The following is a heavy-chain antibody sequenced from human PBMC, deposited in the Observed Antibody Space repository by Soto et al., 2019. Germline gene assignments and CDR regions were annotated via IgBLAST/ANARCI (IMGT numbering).Heavy chain of an antibody. CDR1: GGSISSYY. V-gene: IGHV4-59*01. D-gene: IGHD3-22*01. J-gene: IGHJ1*01. CDR3: ARAGKVYDSSGGYFQH. Sequence: QVQLQESGPGLVKPSETLSLTCTVSGGSISSYYWSWIRQPPGKGLEWIGYIYYSGSTNYNPSIKSRVTISVDTSKNQFSLKLSSVTAADTAVYYCARAGKVYDSSGGYFQHWGQGTLVTVSS. CDR2: IYYSGST.